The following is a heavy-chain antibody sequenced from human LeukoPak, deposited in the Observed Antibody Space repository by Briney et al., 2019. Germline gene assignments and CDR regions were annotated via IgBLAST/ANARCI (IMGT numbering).Heavy chain of an antibody. Sequence: ASVKVSCKASGYTFTSYDINWVRQAPGQGLEWMGWISAYNGNTNYAQKLQGRVTMTTDTSTSTAYMELRSLRSDDTAVYYCARDHPSYDSSGYYSDYWGQGTLVTVSS. V-gene: IGHV1-18*01. CDR2: ISAYNGNT. J-gene: IGHJ4*02. D-gene: IGHD3-22*01. CDR1: GYTFTSYD. CDR3: ARDHPSYDSSGYYSDY.